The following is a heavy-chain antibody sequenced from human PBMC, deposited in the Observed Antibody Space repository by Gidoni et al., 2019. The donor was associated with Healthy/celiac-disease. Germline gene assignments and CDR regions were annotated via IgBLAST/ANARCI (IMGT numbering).Heavy chain of an antibody. D-gene: IGHD6-13*01. V-gene: IGHV3-30*18. J-gene: IGHJ1*01. CDR2: ISYDGSNK. Sequence: QVQLVESGGGVVQPGRSLRLSFAASGFPFSSYGMPWVRQAPGKGLEWVAVISYDGSNKSYSDSVKGRFTISRDNSKNTLYLQMNSLRAEDTAVYYCAKDPGPFERQQLVRTRGGYFQHWGQGTLVTVSS. CDR1: GFPFSSYG. CDR3: AKDPGPFERQQLVRTRGGYFQH.